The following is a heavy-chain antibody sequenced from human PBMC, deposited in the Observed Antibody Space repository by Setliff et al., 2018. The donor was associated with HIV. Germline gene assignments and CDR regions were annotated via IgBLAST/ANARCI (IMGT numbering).Heavy chain of an antibody. J-gene: IGHJ4*02. CDR2: VSQSGST. V-gene: IGHV4-39*07. CDR3: ARAPRLTRIFTPLYFDY. Sequence: SQTLSLTCSVSGVSINRTDHYWGWIRQSPGKSLEWIGSVSQSGSTNYNPSLKSRVTISLDTSKNQFSLRLDSVTAADTAVYYCARAPRLTRIFTPLYFDYWGQGALVTVSS. D-gene: IGHD3-9*01. CDR1: GVSINRTDHY.